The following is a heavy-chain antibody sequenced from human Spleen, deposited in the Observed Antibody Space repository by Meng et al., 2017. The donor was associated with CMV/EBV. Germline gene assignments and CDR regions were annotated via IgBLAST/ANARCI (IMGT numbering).Heavy chain of an antibody. Sequence: ASVKVSCKASGYTFDSYGINWVRQAPGQGLEWIGWISVFSGYTDYAQKVQGRVTLTTDTSTSTAYMELRSLRSDDTAVHYCARASNFYYAMDLWGQGTTVTVSS. V-gene: IGHV1-18*01. J-gene: IGHJ6*02. CDR1: GYTFDSYG. CDR3: ARASNFYYAMDL. CDR2: ISVFSGYT.